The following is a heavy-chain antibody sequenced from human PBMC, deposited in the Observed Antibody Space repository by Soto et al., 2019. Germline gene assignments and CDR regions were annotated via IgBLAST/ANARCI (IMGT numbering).Heavy chain of an antibody. CDR3: ARECPGSSWSNWFDP. D-gene: IGHD6-13*01. V-gene: IGHV4-30-4*01. Sequence: QVQLQESGPGLVKPSQTLSLTCTVSGGSISSGDYYWSWIRQPPGKGLEWIGYIYYSGSTYYNPSLKSRVTISVDTSKNQFSLKLSSVTAADTAVYCCARECPGSSWSNWFDPWGQGTLVTVSS. CDR2: IYYSGST. CDR1: GGSISSGDYY. J-gene: IGHJ5*02.